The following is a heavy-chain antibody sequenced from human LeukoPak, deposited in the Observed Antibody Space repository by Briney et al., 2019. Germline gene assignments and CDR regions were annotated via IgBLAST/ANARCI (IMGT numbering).Heavy chain of an antibody. CDR1: GGSISSYY. V-gene: IGHV4-4*07. J-gene: IGHJ3*02. CDR3: ARGFVTMVRGVIIGAFDI. CDR2: IYTSGST. Sequence: PSETLSLTCTVSGGSISSYYWSWIRQPAGKGLEWIGRIYTSGSTNYNPSLKSRVTISVDTSKNQFSLKLSSVTAADTAVYYCARGFVTMVRGVIIGAFDIWGQGTMVTVSS. D-gene: IGHD3-10*01.